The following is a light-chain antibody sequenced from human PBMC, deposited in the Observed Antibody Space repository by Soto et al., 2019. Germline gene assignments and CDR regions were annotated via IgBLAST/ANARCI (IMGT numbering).Light chain of an antibody. CDR1: QDISNY. CDR2: DAS. J-gene: IGKJ5*01. CDR3: QKYDNLPDPV. V-gene: IGKV1-33*01. Sequence: DIQMTQSPSSLSASVGDRVTITCQASQDISNYLNWYQQKPGKAPKLLIYDASNLETGVPSRFSGSGSGTDFTFTISSLQPEDIATYYCQKYDNLPDPVFGQGTRLEIK.